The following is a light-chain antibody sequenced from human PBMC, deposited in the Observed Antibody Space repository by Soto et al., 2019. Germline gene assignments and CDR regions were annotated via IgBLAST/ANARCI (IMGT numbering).Light chain of an antibody. V-gene: IGKV3-11*01. CDR2: DAS. CDR3: QHRSDWPPRLT. Sequence: EIVLTQSPATLSLSPGERATLSCGASRSVSSYLAWYQQKPGQAPRLLIYDASYRATGIPARFSGSGSGTDFPLPIGSLEPEDFAVYDCQHRSDWPPRLTFGGGTKVEIK. CDR1: RSVSSY. J-gene: IGKJ4*01.